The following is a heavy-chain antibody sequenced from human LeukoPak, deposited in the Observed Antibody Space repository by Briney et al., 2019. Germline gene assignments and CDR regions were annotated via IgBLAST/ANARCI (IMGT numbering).Heavy chain of an antibody. Sequence: SETLSLTCTVSGGSISSGDYYWSWIRQPPGKGLEWIGEINHSGSTNYKPSLKSRVTISVDTSKNQFSLKLSSVTAADTAVYYCARHKCSSTTCQMRYAFDIWGQGTMVTVSS. CDR2: INHSGST. V-gene: IGHV4-39*01. CDR1: GGSISSGDYY. CDR3: ARHKCSSTTCQMRYAFDI. D-gene: IGHD2-2*01. J-gene: IGHJ3*02.